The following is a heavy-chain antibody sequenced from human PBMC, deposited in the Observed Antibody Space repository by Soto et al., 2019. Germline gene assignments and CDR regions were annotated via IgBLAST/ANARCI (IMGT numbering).Heavy chain of an antibody. V-gene: IGHV3-30*18. J-gene: IGHJ6*02. CDR1: AFTVSNYA. CDR2: ISDDGSNK. CDR3: AKDRLRGGFLTTATTNGMDV. Sequence: PGVSLSLSCLSAAFTVSNYAMTWVRQAPGKGLEWVALISDDGSNKYYVDSVKGRFPISRDNSKNTLFLQMNSLRAGDTAVYYCAKDRLRGGFLTTATTNGMDVWGQGTTVTVSS. D-gene: IGHD1-26*01.